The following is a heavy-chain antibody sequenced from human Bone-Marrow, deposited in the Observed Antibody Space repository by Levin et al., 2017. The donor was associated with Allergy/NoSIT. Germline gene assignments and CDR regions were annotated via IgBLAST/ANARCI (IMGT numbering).Heavy chain of an antibody. CDR3: VRAIAASDDYGMDV. Sequence: PSETLSLTCTVSGVSVSDGDYNWSWIRQPPGKGLEWMGFIYFNGNTDYKPSLKSRVTISLDTSKNLLSLKLTSVSAADTAVYYCVRAIAASDDYGMDVWGQGTTVTVSS. D-gene: IGHD6-13*01. CDR1: GVSVSDGDYN. CDR2: IYFNGNT. V-gene: IGHV4-30-4*01. J-gene: IGHJ6*02.